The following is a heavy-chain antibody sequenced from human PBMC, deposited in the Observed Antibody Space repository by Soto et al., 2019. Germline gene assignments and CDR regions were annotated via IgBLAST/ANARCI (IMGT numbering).Heavy chain of an antibody. CDR1: GFTFSSHW. D-gene: IGHD2-15*01. V-gene: IGHV3-23*01. J-gene: IGHJ6*01. CDR2: ITGSVGSGGPI. Sequence: PGVSLRLSCAAAGFTFSSHWMSWVRQAPGKGLEWVSRITGSVGSGGPIYYADSVKGRFTIPRDISKNPLYLQMNSLRAEDTAVYYCAKYIVGGVAEPYFLGLEVRGQGTTVPVSP. CDR3: AKYIVGGVAEPYFLGLEV.